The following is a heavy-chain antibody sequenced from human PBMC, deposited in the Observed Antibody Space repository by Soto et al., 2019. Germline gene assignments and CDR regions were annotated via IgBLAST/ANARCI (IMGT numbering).Heavy chain of an antibody. J-gene: IGHJ6*02. CDR3: ARGIVVVVAAMLGISDGMDV. CDR1: GGTFSSYA. D-gene: IGHD2-15*01. CDR2: IIPIFGTA. V-gene: IGHV1-69*01. Sequence: QVQLVQSGAEVEKPGSSVKVSCKASGGTFSSYAISWVRQAPGQGLEWMGGIIPIFGTANYAQKFQGRVTITVDEYTSTDYMELSSLRAEDTAVYYGARGIVVVVAAMLGISDGMDVWGQGTTVTVSS.